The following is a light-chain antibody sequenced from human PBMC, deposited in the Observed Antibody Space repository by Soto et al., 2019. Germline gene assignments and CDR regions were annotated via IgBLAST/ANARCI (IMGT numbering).Light chain of an antibody. V-gene: IGKV1-9*01. CDR2: AAS. CDR1: QVISNY. J-gene: IGKJ4*01. Sequence: DIQLTQSPSFLSASEGDRVTITCRASQVISNYLAWYQQKPGKAPKLLIYAASTLQSGDPSRFSDSGSLGPEFTLTISSLQSEDCAAYYCQQLHSYPRTFGGGPRVEIK. CDR3: QQLHSYPRT.